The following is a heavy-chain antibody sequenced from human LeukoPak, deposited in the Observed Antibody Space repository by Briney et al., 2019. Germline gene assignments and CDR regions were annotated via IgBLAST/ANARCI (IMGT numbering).Heavy chain of an antibody. CDR3: AREVRGVMTVIDY. CDR1: GYTFTSYY. CDR2: MNPNSGNT. D-gene: IGHD3-10*01. V-gene: IGHV1-8*02. J-gene: IGHJ4*02. Sequence: ASVKVSCKASGYTFTSYYMHWVRQATGQGLEWMGWMNPNSGNTGYAQKFQGRVTMTGNTSISTAYMELSSLRSEDTAVYYCAREVRGVMTVIDYWGQGTLVTVSS.